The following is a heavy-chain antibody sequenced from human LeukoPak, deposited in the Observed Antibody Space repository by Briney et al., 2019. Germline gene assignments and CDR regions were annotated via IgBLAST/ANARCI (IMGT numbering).Heavy chain of an antibody. CDR2: FDPEDGET. CDR1: GYTLTELS. D-gene: IGHD3-9*01. Sequence: ASVKVSCKVSGYTLTELSMHWVRQAPGKGLEWMGGFDPEDGETIYAQKFQGRVTMTEDTSTDTAYMELRSLRSDDTAVYYCARDLEGVRYFDWLLTPFDYWGQGTLVTVSS. J-gene: IGHJ4*02. V-gene: IGHV1-24*01. CDR3: ARDLEGVRYFDWLLTPFDY.